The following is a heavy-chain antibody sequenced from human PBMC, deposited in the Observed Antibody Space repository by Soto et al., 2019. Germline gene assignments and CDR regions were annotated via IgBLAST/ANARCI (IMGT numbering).Heavy chain of an antibody. Sequence: GSLRLSCAASGFTFSSYAMHWVRQAPGKGLEWVAVISYDGSNKNYADSVKGRFTISRDNSKNTLYLQMNSLRAEDTAVYYCARGYDFWSGYYYPYGMDVWGQGTTVTV. CDR3: ARGYDFWSGYYYPYGMDV. V-gene: IGHV3-30-3*01. J-gene: IGHJ6*02. D-gene: IGHD3-3*01. CDR2: ISYDGSNK. CDR1: GFTFSSYA.